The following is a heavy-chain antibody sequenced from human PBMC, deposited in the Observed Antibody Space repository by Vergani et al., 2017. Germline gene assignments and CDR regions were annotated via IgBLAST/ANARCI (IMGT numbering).Heavy chain of an antibody. V-gene: IGHV3-33*01. D-gene: IGHD2-2*01. CDR1: GFTFSTYG. J-gene: IGHJ6*03. CDR2: IWYDGSNK. CDR3: ARGSENCSSTSCPPTLRNYYYYMDV. Sequence: QVQLVESGGGVVQPGRSLRLSCAASGFTFSTYGLHWVRQAPGKGLEWLAVIWYDGSNKYYGDSVKGRFTISRDNSMETLYLQMNGLRAEDTAVYYCARGSENCSSTSCPPTLRNYYYYMDVRGKGTTVTVSS.